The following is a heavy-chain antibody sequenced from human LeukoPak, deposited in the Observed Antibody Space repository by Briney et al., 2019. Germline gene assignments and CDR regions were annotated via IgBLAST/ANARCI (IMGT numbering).Heavy chain of an antibody. CDR2: INPNSGGT. D-gene: IGHD6-19*01. J-gene: IGHJ6*02. CDR3: ARVAVAGPAYYYYGMDV. Sequence: ASVKVSCEASGYTFTGYYMHWVRQAPGQGLEWMGWINPNSGGTNYAQKFQGRVTMTRDTSISTAYMELSRLRSDDTAVYYCARVAVAGPAYYYYGMDVWGQGTTVTVSS. V-gene: IGHV1-2*02. CDR1: GYTFTGYY.